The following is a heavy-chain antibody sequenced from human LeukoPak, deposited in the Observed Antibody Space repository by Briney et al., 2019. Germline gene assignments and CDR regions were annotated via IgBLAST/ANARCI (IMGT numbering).Heavy chain of an antibody. CDR3: ARSGYDFWSGYYPANY. V-gene: IGHV1-69*05. CDR2: IIPIFGTA. D-gene: IGHD3-3*01. Sequence: SVKVSCKASGGTSSSYAISWVRQAPGQGLEWMGRIIPIFGTANYAQKFQGRVTITTDESTSTAYMELSSLRSEDTAVYYCARSGYDFWSGYYPANYWGQGTLVTVSS. J-gene: IGHJ4*02. CDR1: GGTSSSYA.